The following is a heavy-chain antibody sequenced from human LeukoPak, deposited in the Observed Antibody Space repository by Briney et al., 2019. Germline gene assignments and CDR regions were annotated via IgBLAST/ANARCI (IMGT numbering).Heavy chain of an antibody. Sequence: SGGSLRLSCAASGFTFSSYAMSWVRQAPGKGLEWVSAISGSGGSTYYADSVKGRFTISRDNSKNALYLQMSSLRAEDTAVYYCAKSQRNDQQVVQRIDYWGQGTLVTVSS. CDR2: ISGSGGST. V-gene: IGHV3-23*01. CDR1: GFTFSSYA. CDR3: AKSQRNDQQVVQRIDY. J-gene: IGHJ4*02. D-gene: IGHD2-2*01.